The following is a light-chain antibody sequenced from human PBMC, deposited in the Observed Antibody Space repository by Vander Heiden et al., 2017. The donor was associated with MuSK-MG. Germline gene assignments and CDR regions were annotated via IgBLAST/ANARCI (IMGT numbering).Light chain of an antibody. V-gene: IGKV1D-13*01. CDR3: QQVNNYPLT. CDR1: QGISSG. Sequence: AIQLTQSPSSLSASLGDRVPITCRASQGISSGLAWYQQQPGKAPTLLIYDASSLESGVPSRFSGSGSGTDFTLTISRLQPEDFATSYCQQVNNYPLTFGGGTKVEIK. CDR2: DAS. J-gene: IGKJ4*01.